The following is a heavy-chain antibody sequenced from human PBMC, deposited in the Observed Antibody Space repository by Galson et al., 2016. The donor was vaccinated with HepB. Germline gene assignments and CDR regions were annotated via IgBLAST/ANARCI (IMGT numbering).Heavy chain of an antibody. J-gene: IGHJ3*02. CDR1: GFTFNNAW. CDR3: ARDCSGGDCHPTGGYDVFDI. Sequence: SLRLSCAASGFTFNNAWMHWVRQAPGKGLEWIGGIFHSGDTNYNPSFKSRATLSVDESKNQFSLRLTSMTAADTAVYFCARDCSGGDCHPTGGYDVFDIWGQGTMVTVSS. D-gene: IGHD2-21*02. CDR2: IFHSGDT. V-gene: IGHV4-4*01.